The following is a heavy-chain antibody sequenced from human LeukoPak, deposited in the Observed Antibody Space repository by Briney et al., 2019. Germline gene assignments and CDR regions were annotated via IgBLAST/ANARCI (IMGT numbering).Heavy chain of an antibody. CDR3: ASPTRAVAGRIIDY. Sequence: GGSLRLSCAASGFTFSSYAMSWVRQAPGKGLEWVSAISGSGGSTYYADSVKGRFTISRDNSKNTLYLQMNSLRAEDTAVYYCASPTRAVAGRIIDYWGQGTLVTVSS. CDR2: ISGSGGST. V-gene: IGHV3-23*01. CDR1: GFTFSSYA. D-gene: IGHD6-19*01. J-gene: IGHJ4*02.